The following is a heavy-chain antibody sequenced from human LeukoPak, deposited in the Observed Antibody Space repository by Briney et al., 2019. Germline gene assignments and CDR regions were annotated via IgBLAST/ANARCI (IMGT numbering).Heavy chain of an antibody. J-gene: IGHJ4*01. Sequence: PSETLSLTCSVSGASIAGRSYLWAWVRQSPGKGLEWIGTIYYSGDAYFDPSLESRVTISVDTSTNQFSLKLTSVTAADTAIYYCARDNKSLIDFWSGAAVFDYWGHGTLVTVSS. CDR1: GASIAGRSYL. CDR2: IYYSGDA. V-gene: IGHV4-39*07. CDR3: ARDNKSLIDFWSGAAVFDY. D-gene: IGHD3-3*01.